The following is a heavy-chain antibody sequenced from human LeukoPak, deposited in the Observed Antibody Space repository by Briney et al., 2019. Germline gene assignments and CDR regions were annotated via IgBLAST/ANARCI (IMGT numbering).Heavy chain of an antibody. CDR1: GFTFTTYW. J-gene: IGHJ6*03. CDR2: IKQDGTEK. Sequence: GGSLRLSCAASGFTFTTYWMSWVRQAPGKGLEWVANIKQDGTEKYYVDSVKGRFTISRDNAKNSLFLQMNSLRAEDTAVYYCARVLRYCSGGNCYSGGLGYMDVWGKGTTVTISS. D-gene: IGHD2-15*01. V-gene: IGHV3-7*03. CDR3: ARVLRYCSGGNCYSGGLGYMDV.